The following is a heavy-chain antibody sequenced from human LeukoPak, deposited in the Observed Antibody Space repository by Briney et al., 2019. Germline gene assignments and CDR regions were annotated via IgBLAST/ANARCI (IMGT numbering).Heavy chain of an antibody. CDR1: GFTFDDYA. V-gene: IGHV3-9*01. CDR2: ISWNSGTI. Sequence: GGSLRLSCAASGFTFDDYAMHWVRQAPGKGLEWVSGISWNSGTINYADSVRGRFTISRDNAENSLYLQMNSLRPEDTALYYCARDAYGGGWYWFDPWGQGTLVTVSS. CDR3: ARDAYGGGWYWFDP. D-gene: IGHD6-19*01. J-gene: IGHJ5*02.